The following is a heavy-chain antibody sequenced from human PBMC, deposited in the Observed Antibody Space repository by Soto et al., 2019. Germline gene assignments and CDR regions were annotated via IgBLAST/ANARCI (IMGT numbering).Heavy chain of an antibody. Sequence: EVQLLESGGGLVQPGGSLRLSCAASGFSFSSYAMNWVRQAPGKGLEWVSVISGSGDSTYYADSVKGRFTISRDNSKNTLYLQMNSLTAEDTAVYYCAKRATGTYFDYWGQGTLVTVSS. V-gene: IGHV3-23*01. CDR1: GFSFSSYA. D-gene: IGHD1-1*01. CDR2: ISGSGDST. J-gene: IGHJ4*02. CDR3: AKRATGTYFDY.